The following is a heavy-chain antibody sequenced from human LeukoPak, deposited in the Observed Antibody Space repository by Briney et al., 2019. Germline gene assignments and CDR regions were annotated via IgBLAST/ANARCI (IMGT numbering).Heavy chain of an antibody. CDR3: ARGATFRGTYYMDV. CDR1: GGPISTHY. CDR2: NDYSGST. D-gene: IGHD3-10*01. J-gene: IGHJ6*03. Sequence: SETLPLTRIVSGGPISTHYWSWSRQPPGKGLEWIGYNDYSGSTNYNPSLKSRVTISVDTSKNQFSLKLNSVTAADTAVYYCARGATFRGTYYMDVWGKGTTVTVSS. V-gene: IGHV4-59*11.